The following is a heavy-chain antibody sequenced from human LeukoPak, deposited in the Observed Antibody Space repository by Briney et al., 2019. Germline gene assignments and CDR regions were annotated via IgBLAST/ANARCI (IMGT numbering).Heavy chain of an antibody. CDR2: IKSKTDGGTA. Sequence: MPGGSLRLSCAASGFFFSDAWMSWVRQAPGKGLEWVGRIKSKTDGGTADYAAPVKGRFTISRDDSKDTLYLQMNSLKTEDTAVYFCTRDLGYCSTTSCYGMDHWGHGTLVSVSS. V-gene: IGHV3-15*01. CDR3: TRDLGYCSTTSCYGMDH. J-gene: IGHJ1*01. CDR1: GFFFSDAW. D-gene: IGHD2-2*03.